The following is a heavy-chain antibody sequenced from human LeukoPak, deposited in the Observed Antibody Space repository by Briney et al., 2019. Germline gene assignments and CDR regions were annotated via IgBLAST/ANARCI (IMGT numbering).Heavy chain of an antibody. Sequence: GSLRLSCAASGFTFSNSYMSWIRQPPGKGLEWIGSIYYSGSTYYNPSLKSRVTISVDTSKNQFSLKLSSVTAADTAVYYCARHGYQQLVPDWFDPWGQGTLVTVSS. CDR3: ARHGYQQLVPDWFDP. CDR1: GFTFSNSY. J-gene: IGHJ5*02. D-gene: IGHD6-13*01. V-gene: IGHV4-39*01. CDR2: IYYSGST.